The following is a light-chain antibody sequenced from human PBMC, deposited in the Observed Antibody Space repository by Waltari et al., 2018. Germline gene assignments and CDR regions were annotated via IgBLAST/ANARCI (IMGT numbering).Light chain of an antibody. V-gene: IGLV3-1*01. CDR3: QAWDGNTII. J-gene: IGLJ2*01. CDR1: KLEKNY. Sequence: SYELTQPRSVSVSPGQTATITCSGDKLEKNYASWFQQKPGQSPILVIYQDSKRPSGIPERFSGSDSGNTATLTINGAQGVDDADYYCQAWDGNTIIFGGGTTLTVL. CDR2: QDS.